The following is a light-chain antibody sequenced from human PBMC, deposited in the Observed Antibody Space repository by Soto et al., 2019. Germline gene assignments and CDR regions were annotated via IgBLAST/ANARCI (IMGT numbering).Light chain of an antibody. J-gene: IGKJ2*01. CDR1: RSFASSY. CDR2: AAS. CDR3: QHYDSSPPYT. V-gene: IGKV3-20*01. Sequence: EIVLTQSPVTLSLSPGERATLSCRASRSFASSYLGWYQQKPGQAPRLLIYAASTRATGIPDRFSGSGSATDFTLTISRLEPEDSVVYYCQHYDSSPPYTFGQGTKVDIK.